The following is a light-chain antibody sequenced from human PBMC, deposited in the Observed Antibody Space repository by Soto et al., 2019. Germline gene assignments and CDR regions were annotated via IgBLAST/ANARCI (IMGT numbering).Light chain of an antibody. Sequence: DIQMSPSRSPLSASVGRRLTITCPASQSIRTALSWYQQRPGQAPQVLICDASNLQSGVPSRFSGSGYGTDFTLTISSLQPDDFATYYCQHYNSYSDTFGQGTKVDIK. CDR2: DAS. V-gene: IGKV1-5*01. CDR3: QHYNSYSDT. CDR1: QSIRTA. J-gene: IGKJ1*01.